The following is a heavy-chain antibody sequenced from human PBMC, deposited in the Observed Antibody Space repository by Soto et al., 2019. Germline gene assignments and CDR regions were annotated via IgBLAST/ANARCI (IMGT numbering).Heavy chain of an antibody. J-gene: IGHJ4*02. CDR3: ARTAPMDAGDKYYYDF. CDR1: GGTFSTFG. D-gene: IGHD3-16*01. V-gene: IGHV1-69*01. CDR2: IIPFVGTA. Sequence: QVQLVQSGAEVQKTGSSVKVSCKTSGGTFSTFGISWVRQAPGQGLEWMGGIIPFVGTAEYSQKFEDRITITAEESTNTVYMDLISLTSEDTAIYYCARTAPMDAGDKYYYDFWGQGALVTVSS.